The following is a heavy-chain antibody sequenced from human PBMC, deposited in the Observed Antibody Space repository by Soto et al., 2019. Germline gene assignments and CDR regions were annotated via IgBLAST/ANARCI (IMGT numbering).Heavy chain of an antibody. CDR2: ISGYNGNT. CDR3: ARPTDFYYYAMDV. CDR1: GYTFTSFG. J-gene: IGHJ6*02. V-gene: IGHV1-18*01. Sequence: QVQLVQSGADVKKPGASVKVSCKASGYTFTSFGINWVRQAPGQGLEWMGWISGYNGNTHYAQNLQDRVTMTRDTSTSTAYMELRSLRSDDTAVYYCARPTDFYYYAMDVWGQGTTVTVSS.